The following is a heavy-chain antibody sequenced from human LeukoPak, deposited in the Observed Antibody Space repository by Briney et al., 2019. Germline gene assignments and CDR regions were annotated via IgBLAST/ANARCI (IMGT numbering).Heavy chain of an antibody. D-gene: IGHD1-26*01. V-gene: IGHV4-59*01. CDR3: ATHSGSYFGDAFDI. J-gene: IGHJ3*02. CDR2: IYYSGST. CDR1: GGSISSYY. Sequence: PSETLSLTCTVSGGSISSYYWSWIRQPPGKGLDWIGYIYYSGSTNYNPSLKSRVTISVDTSKNQFSLKLSSVTAADTAVYYCATHSGSYFGDAFDIWGQGTMVTVSS.